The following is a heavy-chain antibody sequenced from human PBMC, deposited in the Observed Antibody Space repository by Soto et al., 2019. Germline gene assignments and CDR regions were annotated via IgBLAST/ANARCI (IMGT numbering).Heavy chain of an antibody. Sequence: ETLSLTCTVSGGSVSSGSYYGSWIRQPPGKGLEWIGYIYYSGSTNYNPSLKSRVTISVDTSKNQFSLKLSSVTAADTAVYYCARAPGEYYDFWSGYYTGHYFDYWGQGTLVTVSS. CDR3: ARAPGEYYDFWSGYYTGHYFDY. CDR1: GGSVSSGSYY. V-gene: IGHV4-61*01. J-gene: IGHJ4*02. CDR2: IYYSGST. D-gene: IGHD3-3*01.